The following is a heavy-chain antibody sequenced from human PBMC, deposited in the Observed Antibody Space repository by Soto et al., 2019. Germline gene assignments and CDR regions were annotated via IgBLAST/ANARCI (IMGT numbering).Heavy chain of an antibody. CDR3: VRGLWFGQLYADL. Sequence: EAQLVESGGGLVQPGGSLRLSCAACGFSVSSTYMSWVRQAPGKGLEWVSVIYISGSTRYADSLRGRFTTSRQNSENTLFLQLMSLRHEDTAVYYCVRGLWFGQLYADLWGQGTLVTVSS. D-gene: IGHD3-10*01. V-gene: IGHV3-53*04. J-gene: IGHJ5*02. CDR2: IYISGST. CDR1: GFSVSSTY.